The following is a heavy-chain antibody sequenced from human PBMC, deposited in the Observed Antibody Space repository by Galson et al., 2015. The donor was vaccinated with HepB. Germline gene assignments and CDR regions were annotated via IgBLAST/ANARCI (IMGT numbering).Heavy chain of an antibody. CDR3: ARDSYGMDV. CDR1: GFTFSDYY. J-gene: IGHJ6*02. CDR2: ISSSSYT. Sequence: SLRLSCAASGFTFSDYYMSWIRQAPGKGLEWVSYISSSSYTNYADSVKGRFTISRDDSKNTLYLQMNSLRTEDTAVYYCARDSYGMDVWGQGTTVTVSS. V-gene: IGHV3-11*06.